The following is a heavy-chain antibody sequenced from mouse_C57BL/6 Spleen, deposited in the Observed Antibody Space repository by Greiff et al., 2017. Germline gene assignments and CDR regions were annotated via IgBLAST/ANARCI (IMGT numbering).Heavy chain of an antibody. J-gene: IGHJ2*01. CDR2: ISDGGSYT. V-gene: IGHV5-4*01. D-gene: IGHD1-1*01. CDR1: GFTFSSYA. Sequence: EVKLVESGGGLVKPGGSLKLSCAASGFTFSSYAMSWVRQTPEKRLEWVATISDGGSYTYYPDNVKGRFTISRDNAKNNLYLQMSHLKSEDTAMYYCEREVTTVVAHYFDYWGQGTTPTVSS. CDR3: EREVTTVVAHYFDY.